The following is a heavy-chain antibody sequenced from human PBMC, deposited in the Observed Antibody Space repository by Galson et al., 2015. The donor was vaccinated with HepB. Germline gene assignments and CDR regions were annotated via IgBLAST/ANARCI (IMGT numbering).Heavy chain of an antibody. J-gene: IGHJ4*02. Sequence: SVKVSCKASGYTFTGYYIHWLRQAPGQRLEWMGWFNPNSGGRNYAQRFEGRVTMTRDTSISTAYMELSRLKSDDSALYYCARDLGGNDYYFDFWGQGTLVTVSS. CDR2: FNPNSGGR. D-gene: IGHD5-12*01. CDR3: ARDLGGNDYYFDF. V-gene: IGHV1-2*02. CDR1: GYTFTGYY.